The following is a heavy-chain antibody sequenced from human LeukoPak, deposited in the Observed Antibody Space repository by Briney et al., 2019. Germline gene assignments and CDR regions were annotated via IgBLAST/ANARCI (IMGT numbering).Heavy chain of an antibody. V-gene: IGHV1-69*01. CDR1: GGTFSSYA. Sequence: ASVKVSCKASGGTFSSYAISWVRQAPGQGLEWMGGIIPTFGTANYAQKFQGRVTITADESTSTAYMELSSLGSEDTAVYYCARDGYSYGVTGPFDYWGQGTLVTVSS. CDR3: ARDGYSYGVTGPFDY. J-gene: IGHJ4*02. CDR2: IIPTFGTA. D-gene: IGHD5-18*01.